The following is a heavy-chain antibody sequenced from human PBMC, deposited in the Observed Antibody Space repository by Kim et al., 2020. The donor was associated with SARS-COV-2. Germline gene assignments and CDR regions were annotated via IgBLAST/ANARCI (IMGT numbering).Heavy chain of an antibody. V-gene: IGHV3-11*05. Sequence: TNYADSVKGRFTISRDNAKNSLYLQMNSLRAEDTAVYYCARVIRLWYFDLWGRGTLVTVSS. J-gene: IGHJ2*01. CDR3: ARVIRLWYFDL. D-gene: IGHD3-16*01. CDR2: T.